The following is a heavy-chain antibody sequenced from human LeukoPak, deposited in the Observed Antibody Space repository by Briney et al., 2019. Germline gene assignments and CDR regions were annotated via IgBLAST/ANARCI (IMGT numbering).Heavy chain of an antibody. CDR2: INAGNGNT. Sequence: ASVKVSCKASGYTFTSYAMHWVRQAPGQRLEWMGWINAGNGNTKYSQKFQGRVTITRDTSASTAYMELSSLRSEDTAVYYCARAGDLIAVAGPTPRVDYWGQGTLVTVSS. V-gene: IGHV1-3*01. J-gene: IGHJ4*02. D-gene: IGHD6-19*01. CDR3: ARAGDLIAVAGPTPRVDY. CDR1: GYTFTSYA.